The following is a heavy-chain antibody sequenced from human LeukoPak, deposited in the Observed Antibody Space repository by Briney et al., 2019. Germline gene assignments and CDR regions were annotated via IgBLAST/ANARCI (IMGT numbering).Heavy chain of an antibody. V-gene: IGHV3-64*01. CDR2: ISSNGGST. D-gene: IGHD3-3*01. J-gene: IGHJ3*02. Sequence: GGSLRLSCAASGFTFSSYAMHWVRQAPGKGLEYVSAISSNGGSTYYANSVRGRFTISRDNSKNTLYLQMGSLRAEDMAVYYCARDFTIFGVPLGDDAFDIWGQGTMVTVSS. CDR3: ARDFTIFGVPLGDDAFDI. CDR1: GFTFSSYA.